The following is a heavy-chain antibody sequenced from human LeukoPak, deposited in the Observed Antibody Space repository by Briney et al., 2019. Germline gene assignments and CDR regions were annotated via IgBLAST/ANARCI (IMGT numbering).Heavy chain of an antibody. J-gene: IGHJ6*02. CDR1: GYTFTGYY. Sequence: ASVKVSCKASGYTFTGYYMHWVRQAPGQGLEWMGWINPNSGGTNYAQKLQGRVTMTTGTSTSTAYMELRSLRSDDTAVYYCARDGNIVVVPAATHPYYYYGMDVWGQGTTVTVSS. CDR2: INPNSGGT. CDR3: ARDGNIVVVPAATHPYYYYGMDV. V-gene: IGHV1-2*02. D-gene: IGHD2-2*01.